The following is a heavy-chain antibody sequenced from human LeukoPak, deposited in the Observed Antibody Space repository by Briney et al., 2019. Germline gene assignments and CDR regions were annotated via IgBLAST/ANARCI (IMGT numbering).Heavy chain of an antibody. CDR2: IDGDGTLK. Sequence: MSGESLRPSCSASGFTFRSYTMTWVRQAPGQGLEWVSSIDGDGTLKYYADSLKGRFTISRDNANNSVYLQMNTLTADDSGLYFCARDYSSGWFGKGAYWGQGTRVLVSS. V-gene: IGHV3-21*06. D-gene: IGHD6-19*01. CDR3: ARDYSSGWFGKGAY. J-gene: IGHJ4*02. CDR1: GFTFRSYT.